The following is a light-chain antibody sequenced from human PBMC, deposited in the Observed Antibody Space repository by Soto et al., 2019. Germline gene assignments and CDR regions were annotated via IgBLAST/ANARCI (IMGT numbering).Light chain of an antibody. V-gene: IGLV2-14*02. CDR2: EGS. CDR1: SSDVGRYNL. J-gene: IGLJ1*01. Sequence: VPSQPASVSGSPGQSVTISCTGTSSDVGRYNLVSWYQHHPGKAPKLMIFEGSKRPSGVSNRFSGSKSGNTAYLTISGLQVKDEAEYFCFSFTTTSTHVFGTGTKVTVL. CDR3: FSFTTTSTHV.